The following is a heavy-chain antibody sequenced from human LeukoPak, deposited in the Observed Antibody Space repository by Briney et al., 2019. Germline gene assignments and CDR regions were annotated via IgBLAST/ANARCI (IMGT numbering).Heavy chain of an antibody. V-gene: IGHV4-61*01. D-gene: IGHD6-6*01. CDR3: ARDSSNWFDH. J-gene: IGHJ5*02. CDR1: GGSVSSGSYY. CDR2: IYYSGST. Sequence: SETLSLTCTVSGGSVSSGSYYWSWIRQPPGKGLEWIGYIYYSGSTNYNPSLKSRVTISVDTSKNQFSLKLSSVTAADTAVYYCARDSSNWFDHWGQGTLVTVSS.